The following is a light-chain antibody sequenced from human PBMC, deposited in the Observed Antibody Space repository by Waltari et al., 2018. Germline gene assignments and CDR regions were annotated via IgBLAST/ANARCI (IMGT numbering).Light chain of an antibody. J-gene: IGKJ1*01. V-gene: IGKV3-20*01. CDR2: GAS. CDR1: QSIGRY. Sequence: EIVFTQSPGTLSLSPGERATLSCRASQSIGRYLVWYQQKPGQAPRLLIYGASSRAADIPDRFSGSGSGTDFSLTISRLEPEDFAVYYCQNHERLPAVFGQGTKVEIK. CDR3: QNHERLPAV.